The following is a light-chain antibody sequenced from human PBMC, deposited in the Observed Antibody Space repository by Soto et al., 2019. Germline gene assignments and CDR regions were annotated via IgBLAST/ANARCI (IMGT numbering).Light chain of an antibody. V-gene: IGKV3-11*01. CDR3: QLRSNWPRT. CDR2: DAS. Sequence: DIVWTESHATLSFAPGERATLSCRASQRVSSYLAWYQQKPGQAPRLLIYDASNRATGIPARFSGSGSGTDFTLTISSLEPEDFAVYYCQLRSNWPRTFGQGTKVDIK. J-gene: IGKJ1*01. CDR1: QRVSSY.